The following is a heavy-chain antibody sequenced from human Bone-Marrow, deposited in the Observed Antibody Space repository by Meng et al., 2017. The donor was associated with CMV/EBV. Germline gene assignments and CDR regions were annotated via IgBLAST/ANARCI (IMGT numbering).Heavy chain of an antibody. V-gene: IGHV3-7*01. D-gene: IGHD6-13*01. CDR2: IKQDGSEK. Sequence: GESLKISCAASGFTFSSYWMSWVRQAPGKGLEWVANIKQDGSEKHYVDSVKGRFTISRDNSNNTLYLQMNSLRPEDTAVYYCAKPYSSSWYGWSDWFDPWGQGTLVTFSS. CDR1: GFTFSSYW. J-gene: IGHJ5*02. CDR3: AKPYSSSWYGWSDWFDP.